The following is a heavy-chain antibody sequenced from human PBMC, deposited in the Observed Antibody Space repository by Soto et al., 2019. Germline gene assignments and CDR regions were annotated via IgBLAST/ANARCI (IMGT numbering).Heavy chain of an antibody. V-gene: IGHV3-23*01. J-gene: IGHJ4*02. CDR1: GFTFSSYA. CDR2: ISGSGGST. D-gene: IGHD3-22*01. Sequence: EVQLLESGGGLVQPGGSLRLSCAASGFTFSSYAMSWVRQAPGKGLEWVSAISGSGGSTYYADSVKGRFTISRDNSKNTLYLQMNSLRAEVTAVYYCAKDLDYYDSSGYPSRDYWGQGTLVTVSS. CDR3: AKDLDYYDSSGYPSRDY.